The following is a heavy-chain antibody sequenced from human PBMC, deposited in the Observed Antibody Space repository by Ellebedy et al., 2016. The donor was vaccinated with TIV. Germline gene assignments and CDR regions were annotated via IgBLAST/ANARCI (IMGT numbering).Heavy chain of an antibody. J-gene: IGHJ3*02. V-gene: IGHV4-59*08. CDR1: GGSISGYY. Sequence: SETLSLTCTVSGGSISGYYWSWIRQPPGKGLEWIGYIHYSGTTNYNPSLKSRVTISVDTSKNQFSLKLSSVTAADTAVYYCVRPNTGDDVYAFDIWGQGKMVTVSS. CDR2: IHYSGTT. D-gene: IGHD4-17*01. CDR3: VRPNTGDDVYAFDI.